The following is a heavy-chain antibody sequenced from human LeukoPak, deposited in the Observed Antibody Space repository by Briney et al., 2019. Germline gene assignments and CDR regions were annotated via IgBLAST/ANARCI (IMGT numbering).Heavy chain of an antibody. J-gene: IGHJ4*02. CDR2: IYYRGST. CDR3: ARLSGYSSGHYYSDY. CDR1: GGSISSDY. V-gene: IGHV4-59*01. D-gene: IGHD3-22*01. Sequence: SETLSLTCTVSGGSISSDYWSWIRQPPGKGLEWIGYIYYRGSTNYNPSLKGRVTISVDTSKNQFSLKLSSVTAADTAVYYCARLSGYSSGHYYSDYWGQGTLVTVSS.